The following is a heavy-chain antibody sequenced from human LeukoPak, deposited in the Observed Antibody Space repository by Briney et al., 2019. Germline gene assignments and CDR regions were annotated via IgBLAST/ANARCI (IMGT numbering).Heavy chain of an antibody. J-gene: IGHJ4*02. CDR3: ASIAVAGTFDY. Sequence: GGSLRLSCAASGFTFDDYGMSWVRQAPGKGLEWVSAISGSGGSTYYADSVKGRFTISRDNSKNTLYLQMNSLRAEDTAVYYCASIAVAGTFDYWGQGTLVTVSS. CDR2: ISGSGGST. CDR1: GFTFDDYG. V-gene: IGHV3-23*01. D-gene: IGHD6-19*01.